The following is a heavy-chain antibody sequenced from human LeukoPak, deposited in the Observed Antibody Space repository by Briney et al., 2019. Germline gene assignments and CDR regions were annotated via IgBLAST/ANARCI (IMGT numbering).Heavy chain of an antibody. Sequence: GASVKVSCKASGYTFTSYYMHWVRQAPGQGLEWMGIINPSGGSTSYAQKFQGRVTITRDTSASTAYMELSSLRSEDTAVYYCARVASYLAVAGTTIDYWGQGTLVTVSS. V-gene: IGHV1-46*01. J-gene: IGHJ4*02. CDR2: INPSGGST. CDR1: GYTFTSYY. CDR3: ARVASYLAVAGTTIDY. D-gene: IGHD6-19*01.